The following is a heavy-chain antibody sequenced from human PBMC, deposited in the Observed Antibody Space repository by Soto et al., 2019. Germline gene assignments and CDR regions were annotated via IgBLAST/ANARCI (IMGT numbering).Heavy chain of an antibody. CDR1: GFTFSSYG. CDR2: ISYEGSNK. CDR3: AKDPLDTAMDSIGYTAYYGMDL. D-gene: IGHD5-18*01. V-gene: IGHV3-30*18. Sequence: QVQLVESGGGVVQPGRSLRLSCAASGFTFSSYGMHWVRQAPGKGLEWVAVISYEGSNKYYADSVKGRFTISRDNSKNTLYLQMNSRRAEATAVYYCAKDPLDTAMDSIGYTAYYGMDLWGQGTTVTVSS. J-gene: IGHJ6*02.